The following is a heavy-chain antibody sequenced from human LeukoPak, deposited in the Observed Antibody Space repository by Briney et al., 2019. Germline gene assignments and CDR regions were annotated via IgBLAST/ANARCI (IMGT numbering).Heavy chain of an antibody. D-gene: IGHD6-25*01. Sequence: AGGSLRLSFAASGFTFSTYDMHWVRQATGRGLEWVSTIGTAGYKFYPGSGKGRFTISRENAKNSLYLQMNSLRAGDTAVYFCARGSYTSGWGIDYWGQGTLVTVSS. V-gene: IGHV3-13*04. J-gene: IGHJ4*02. CDR1: GFTFSTYD. CDR2: IGTAGYK. CDR3: ARGSYTSGWGIDY.